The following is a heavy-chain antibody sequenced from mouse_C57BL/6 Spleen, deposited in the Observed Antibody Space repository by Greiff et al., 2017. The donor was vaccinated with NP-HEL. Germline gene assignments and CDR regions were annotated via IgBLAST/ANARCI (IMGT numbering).Heavy chain of an antibody. D-gene: IGHD1-1*01. CDR2: ISDGGSYT. V-gene: IGHV5-4*01. J-gene: IGHJ2*01. CDR1: GFTFSSYA. Sequence: EVQGVESGGGLVKPGGSLKLSCAASGFTFSSYAMSWVRQTPEKRLEWVATISDGGSYTYYPDNVKGRFTISRDNAKNNLYLQMSHLKSEDTAMYYCARENYYGSTDYWGQGTTLTVSS. CDR3: ARENYYGSTDY.